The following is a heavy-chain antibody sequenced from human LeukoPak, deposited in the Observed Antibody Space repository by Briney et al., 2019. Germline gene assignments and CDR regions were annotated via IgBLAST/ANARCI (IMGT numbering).Heavy chain of an antibody. V-gene: IGHV1-2*02. CDR3: ARDRGYYGSGSYPPEGFDY. CDR2: INPHSGGT. D-gene: IGHD3-10*01. CDR1: GYTFTGYY. J-gene: IGHJ4*02. Sequence: ASVKVSCKASGYTFTGYYMHWVRQAPGQGLEWMGWINPHSGGTNYAQKFQGRVTMTRDTSISTAYMELSRLRSDDTAVYYCARDRGYYGSGSYPPEGFDYWGQGTLVTVSS.